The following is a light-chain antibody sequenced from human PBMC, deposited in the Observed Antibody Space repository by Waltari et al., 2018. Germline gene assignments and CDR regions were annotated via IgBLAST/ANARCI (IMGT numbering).Light chain of an antibody. J-gene: IGKJ1*01. CDR3: QQYNSYSRT. CDR2: KAS. V-gene: IGKV1-5*03. Sequence: EIQMTQSPSTLSASVGDRVTITCRASQSINNWLAWYQQKPGKAPKLLIYKASNLESGGPSRFSGSGSGTEFTLTISSLQPDDVATYYCQQYNSYSRTFGQGTRVEVK. CDR1: QSINNW.